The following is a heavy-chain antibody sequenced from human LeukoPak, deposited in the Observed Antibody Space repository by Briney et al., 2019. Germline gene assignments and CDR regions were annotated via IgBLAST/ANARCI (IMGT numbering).Heavy chain of an antibody. Sequence: GASVKVSCKASGYTFTDYYIHWVRQAPGQELEWMGRISPNNGGTNYAEKFQGRVTMTSDTSISTAYMELSRLTSDDTAVFYCVRGAGLFTMLRGVINWGQGTLVTVSS. CDR1: GYTFTDYY. J-gene: IGHJ4*02. V-gene: IGHV1-2*06. CDR2: ISPNNGGT. CDR3: VRGAGLFTMLRGVIN. D-gene: IGHD3-10*01.